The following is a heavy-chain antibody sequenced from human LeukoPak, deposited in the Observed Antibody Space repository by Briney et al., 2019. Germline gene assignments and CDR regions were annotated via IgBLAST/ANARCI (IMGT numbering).Heavy chain of an antibody. V-gene: IGHV4-4*07. J-gene: IGHJ6*03. CDR1: GGSISSYY. Sequence: SETLSLTCTVSGGSISSYYWSWIRQPAGKGLEWIGRIYTSGSTNYNPSLKSRVTMSVDTSKNRFSLKLSSVTAADTAVYYCARGVYIAAAGNNYYYYMDVWGKGTTVTVSS. CDR3: ARGVYIAAAGNNYYYYMDV. CDR2: IYTSGST. D-gene: IGHD6-13*01.